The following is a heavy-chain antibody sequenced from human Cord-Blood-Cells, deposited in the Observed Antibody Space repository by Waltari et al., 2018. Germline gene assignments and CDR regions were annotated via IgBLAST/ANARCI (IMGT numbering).Heavy chain of an antibody. D-gene: IGHD3-10*01. V-gene: IGHV4-39*02. CDR1: GGSISRSRYD. Sequence: QLQLQESGPGLVKPSATLSLTCTVSGGSISRSRYDWGWIRPPPGMGRDWIGLIYYSGNTYYNPSLKSRVTISVDTSKNQFSLKLSSVTAADTAVYYCARDSLWFGEWAFDIWGQGTMVTVSS. CDR3: ARDSLWFGEWAFDI. J-gene: IGHJ3*02. CDR2: IYYSGNT.